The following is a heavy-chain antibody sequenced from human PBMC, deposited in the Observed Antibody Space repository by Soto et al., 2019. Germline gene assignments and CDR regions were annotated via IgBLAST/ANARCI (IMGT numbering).Heavy chain of an antibody. D-gene: IGHD3-10*01. Sequence: GGSLRLSCAASGFTFSTYAMNWVRQAPGKGLEWVSDISDGGDRTYYADSVKGRFTISRDNSRSTLYLQMDSLRAEDTAVYYCAKVLIRGLTYNWYFDLWGRGTLVTVSS. CDR3: AKVLIRGLTYNWYFDL. J-gene: IGHJ2*01. CDR1: GFTFSTYA. V-gene: IGHV3-23*01. CDR2: ISDGGDRT.